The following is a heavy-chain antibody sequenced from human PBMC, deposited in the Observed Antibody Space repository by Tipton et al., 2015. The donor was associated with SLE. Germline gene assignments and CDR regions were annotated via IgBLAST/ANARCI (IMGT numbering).Heavy chain of an antibody. D-gene: IGHD3-10*01. V-gene: IGHV1-18*01. J-gene: IGHJ4*02. CDR3: ARDPGGQYYGSGRNFDY. CDR1: GYTFTSYG. CDR2: ISAYNGNT. Sequence: QSGAEVKKPGASVKVSCKASGYTFTSYGISWVRQAPGQGLEWMGWISAYNGNTNYAQKLQGRVTMTTDTSTSTAYMELRSLRSDDTAVCYCARDPGGQYYGSGRNFDYWGQGTLVTVSS.